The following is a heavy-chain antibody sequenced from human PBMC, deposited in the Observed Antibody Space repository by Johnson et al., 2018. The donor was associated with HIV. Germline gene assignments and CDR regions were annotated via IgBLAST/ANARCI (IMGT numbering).Heavy chain of an antibody. Sequence: VQLVESGGSVVRPGGSLRLSCAASGFTFDDYGMSWVRQAPGKGLEWVSGINWNGGSTGYAGSVKGRFTISRDNSKNTLYLQMNSLRAEDTAVYYCARDRWIQLWSTGGAFDIWGQGTMVTVSS. D-gene: IGHD5-18*01. CDR2: INWNGGST. CDR1: GFTFDDYG. V-gene: IGHV3-20*04. J-gene: IGHJ3*02. CDR3: ARDRWIQLWSTGGAFDI.